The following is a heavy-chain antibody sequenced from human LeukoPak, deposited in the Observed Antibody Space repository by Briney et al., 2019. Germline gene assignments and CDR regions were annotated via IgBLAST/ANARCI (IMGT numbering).Heavy chain of an antibody. CDR3: ARITLVRGVVKREIDY. J-gene: IGHJ4*02. CDR2: ISSSSTYI. Sequence: PGGSLRLSCAASGFTFSDYSMNWVRQAPGKGLEWVSSISSSSTYIQYADSVKGRFTVSRDNAKNSLFLQMNSLRVEDTAVYYCARITLVRGVVKREIDYWGQGTLVTVSS. V-gene: IGHV3-21*01. D-gene: IGHD3-10*01. CDR1: GFTFSDYS.